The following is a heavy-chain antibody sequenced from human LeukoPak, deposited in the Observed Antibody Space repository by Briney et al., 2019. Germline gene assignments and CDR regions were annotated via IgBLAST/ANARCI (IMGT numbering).Heavy chain of an antibody. J-gene: IGHJ5*02. D-gene: IGHD6-6*01. CDR1: GYTFTSYY. Sequence: ASVKVSCKASGYTFTSYYMHWVRQAPGQGLEWMGIINPSGGSTSYAQKFQGRVTMTRDMSTSTVYMELSSLRSEDTAVYYCAREVFSLGDSGSSVGSLYWFDPWGQGTLVTVSS. CDR3: AREVFSLGDSGSSVGSLYWFDP. V-gene: IGHV1-46*01. CDR2: INPSGGST.